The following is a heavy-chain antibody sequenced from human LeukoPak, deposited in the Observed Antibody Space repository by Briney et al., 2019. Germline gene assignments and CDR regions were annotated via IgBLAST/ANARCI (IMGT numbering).Heavy chain of an antibody. V-gene: IGHV4-4*07. CDR3: ARAYTSGWYVDY. CDR1: GGSLSSYY. D-gene: IGHD6-19*01. J-gene: IGHJ4*02. CDR2: IYTSGST. Sequence: SETLSLTCTVSGGSLSSYYWSWLRQPPGKGLEWIGRIYTSGSTNYNPSLKSRVTISVDTSKNQFSLKLSSVTAADTAVYYCARAYTSGWYVDYWGQGTLVTVSS.